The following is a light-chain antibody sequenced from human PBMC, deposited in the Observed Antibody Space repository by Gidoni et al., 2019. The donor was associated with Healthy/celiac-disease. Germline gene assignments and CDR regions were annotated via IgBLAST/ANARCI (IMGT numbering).Light chain of an antibody. CDR2: RNN. V-gene: IGLV1-47*01. Sequence: QSVLTQPPSAYGTPGQRVTSSCSGSSSNIGSNYVYWYQQIPGTAPKLLIYRNNQRPSGVPDRFSGSKSGTSASLAISGLRSEDEADYYCAAWDDSLSGPVFGGGTKLTVL. J-gene: IGLJ2*01. CDR3: AAWDDSLSGPV. CDR1: SSNIGSNY.